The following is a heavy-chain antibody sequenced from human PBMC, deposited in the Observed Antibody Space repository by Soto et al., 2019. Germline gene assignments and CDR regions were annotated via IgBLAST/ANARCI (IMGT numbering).Heavy chain of an antibody. D-gene: IGHD6-19*01. Sequence: PSETLSLTCTVSGGSISSGGYYWSWIRQHPGKGLEWIGYIYYSGSTYYSPSLKSRVTISVDTSKNQFSLKLSSVTAADTAVYYCARVRQWLENYYYYGMDVWGQGTTVTVSS. CDR3: ARVRQWLENYYYYGMDV. V-gene: IGHV4-31*03. CDR2: IYYSGST. CDR1: GGSISSGGYY. J-gene: IGHJ6*02.